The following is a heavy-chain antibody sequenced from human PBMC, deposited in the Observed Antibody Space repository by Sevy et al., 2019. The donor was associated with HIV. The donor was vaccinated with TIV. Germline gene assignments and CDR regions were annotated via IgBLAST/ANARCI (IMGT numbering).Heavy chain of an antibody. Sequence: SETLSLTCTVSGGSISSSSYYWGWIRQPPGKGLEWTESIYYSGSTYYNPSLKSRVTISVDTSKNQFSLKLSSVTAADTAVYYCARHRVSVSAVELRQGFDYWGQGTLVTVSS. CDR2: IYYSGST. D-gene: IGHD1-7*01. CDR3: ARHRVSVSAVELRQGFDY. J-gene: IGHJ4*02. CDR1: GGSISSSSYY. V-gene: IGHV4-39*01.